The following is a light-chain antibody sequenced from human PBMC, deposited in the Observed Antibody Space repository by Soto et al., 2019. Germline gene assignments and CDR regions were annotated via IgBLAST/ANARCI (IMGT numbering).Light chain of an antibody. CDR3: QQYHNWPVYT. J-gene: IGKJ2*01. CDR1: QSVSSN. V-gene: IGKV3-15*01. Sequence: EIVMTQSPATLSVSPGERVTLSCRASQSVSSNLAWYQQKPGQAPRLVIYGASTRATGTPARFSGSGSGTEFALTLSSLQSEDFAVYYCQQYHNWPVYTFGQGTKLEIK. CDR2: GAS.